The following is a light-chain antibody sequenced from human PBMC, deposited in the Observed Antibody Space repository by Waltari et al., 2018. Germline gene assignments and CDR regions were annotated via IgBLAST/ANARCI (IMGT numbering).Light chain of an antibody. Sequence: VLTQSPPTLSLSPGERATLSRRADQSASNYLSCYQQKPGQGPSLLVFGASNRATGIPARISGRGEGTDLTLTINSVEPEDCAVYFCQLRTFWPPWKFGQGTKVDIK. CDR2: GAS. V-gene: IGKV3-11*01. CDR3: QLRTFWPPWK. CDR1: QSASNY. J-gene: IGKJ1*01.